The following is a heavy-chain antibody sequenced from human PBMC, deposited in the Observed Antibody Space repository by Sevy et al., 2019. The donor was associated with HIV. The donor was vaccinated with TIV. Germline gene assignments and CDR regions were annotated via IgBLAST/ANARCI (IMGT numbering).Heavy chain of an antibody. CDR2: IRQDGGEI. CDR3: ARRFFDV. D-gene: IGHD3-16*01. CDR1: GFTFDTYW. J-gene: IGHJ4*02. Sequence: GGSLRLSCAASGFTFDTYWMQWVRQAPGKGLEWVANIRQDGGEIYYSDSVKGRFTISRDNANESLFLQMTNLKVEDSRIYYCARRFFDVWGQGVLVTVSS. V-gene: IGHV3-7*01.